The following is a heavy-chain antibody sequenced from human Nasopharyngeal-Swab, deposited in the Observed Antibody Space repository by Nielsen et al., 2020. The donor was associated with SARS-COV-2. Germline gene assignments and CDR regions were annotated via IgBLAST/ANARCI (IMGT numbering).Heavy chain of an antibody. D-gene: IGHD3-22*01. V-gene: IGHV1-2*06. J-gene: IGHJ4*02. Sequence: ASVKVSCKASGYTFTDHYIQWVRQAPGQGLEWMGRINPNTGGTNYAQNFQGRVTMTRDTSISTAYMELSRLRSGDTAVYYCARDNFYNSSGYYSPDYWGQGTLVTVSS. CDR3: ARDNFYNSSGYYSPDY. CDR1: GYTFTDHY. CDR2: INPNTGGT.